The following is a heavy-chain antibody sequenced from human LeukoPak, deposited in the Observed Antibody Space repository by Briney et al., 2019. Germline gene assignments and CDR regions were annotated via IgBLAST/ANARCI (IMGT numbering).Heavy chain of an antibody. Sequence: GGSLRLSCAASGFTFDDYGVSWVRQAPGKGLEWVSGINWNGGSTGYADSVKGRFTISRDNAKNSLYLQMNSLRAEDTAVYYCAELGITMIGGVWGKGTTVTVSS. D-gene: IGHD3-10*02. CDR2: INWNGGST. CDR3: AELGITMIGGV. CDR1: GFTFDDYG. V-gene: IGHV3-20*04. J-gene: IGHJ6*04.